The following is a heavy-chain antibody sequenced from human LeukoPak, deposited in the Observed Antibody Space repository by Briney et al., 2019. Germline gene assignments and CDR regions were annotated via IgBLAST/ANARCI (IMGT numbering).Heavy chain of an antibody. D-gene: IGHD6-19*01. CDR1: GYTFTSYG. V-gene: IGHV1-18*01. Sequence: EASVNVSCKASGYTFTSYGISWVRQAPGQGLEWMGWISAYNGNTNYAQKLQGRVTMTTDTSTSTAYMELRSLRSDDTAVYYCARESLAGQWLGPRGNNWFDPWGQGTLVTVSS. CDR3: ARESLAGQWLGPRGNNWFDP. J-gene: IGHJ5*02. CDR2: ISAYNGNT.